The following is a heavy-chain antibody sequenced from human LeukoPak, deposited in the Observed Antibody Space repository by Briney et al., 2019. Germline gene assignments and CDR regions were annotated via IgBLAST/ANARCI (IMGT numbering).Heavy chain of an antibody. J-gene: IGHJ6*02. D-gene: IGHD4-17*01. CDR3: AKDQGHDYGDPRGVYYYYGMDV. V-gene: IGHV3-43*01. Sequence: GGSLRLSCAASGFTFDDYTMHWVRQAPGKGLEWVSLISWDGGSTYYADSVKGRFTISRDNSKNSLYLQMNSLRTEDTALYYCAKDQGHDYGDPRGVYYYYGMDVWGQGTTVTVSS. CDR2: ISWDGGST. CDR1: GFTFDDYT.